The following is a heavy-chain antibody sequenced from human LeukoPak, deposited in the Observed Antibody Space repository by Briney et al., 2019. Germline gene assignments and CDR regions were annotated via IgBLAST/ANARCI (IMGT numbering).Heavy chain of an antibody. CDR3: ARVGCSSTSCPWSYFDY. CDR2: IYTGGST. J-gene: IGHJ4*02. D-gene: IGHD2-2*01. V-gene: IGHV3-53*05. CDR1: GFTVSSHY. Sequence: GGSLRLSCAVSGFTVSSHYMNWVRQAPGKGLEWVSVIYTGGSTYYADSVKGRFTISRDNSKNTLYLQMNSLRAEDTAVYYCARVGCSSTSCPWSYFDYWGQGTLVTVSS.